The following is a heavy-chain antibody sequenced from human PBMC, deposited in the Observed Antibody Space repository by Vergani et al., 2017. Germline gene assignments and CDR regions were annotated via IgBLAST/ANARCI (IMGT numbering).Heavy chain of an antibody. V-gene: IGHV1-24*01. CDR2: FDPEDGET. Sequence: QVQLVQSGAEVKKPGASVKVSCKVSGYTLTELSMHWVRQAPGKGLEWMGGFDPEDGETIYAQKFQGRVTMTEDTSTDTAYMELSSLRSEDTAVYYCASSSTPVCSSTNQLRCDYYYGMDVWGQGTTVTVSS. D-gene: IGHD2-2*01. CDR1: GYTLTELS. J-gene: IGHJ6*02. CDR3: ASSSTPVCSSTNQLRCDYYYGMDV.